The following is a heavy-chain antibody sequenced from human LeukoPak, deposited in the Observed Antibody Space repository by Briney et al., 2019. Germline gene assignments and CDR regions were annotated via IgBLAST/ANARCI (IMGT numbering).Heavy chain of an antibody. V-gene: IGHV3-30-3*01. CDR3: AVPGATPGY. Sequence: PGGSLRLSCAASGFTFSSYAMHWVRQAPGKGLEWVAVISYDGSNKYYADSVKGRFTISRDNSRNTLYLQMNSLRAEDTAVYYCAVPGATPGYWGQGTLVTVSS. CDR2: ISYDGSNK. J-gene: IGHJ4*02. CDR1: GFTFSSYA. D-gene: IGHD1-26*01.